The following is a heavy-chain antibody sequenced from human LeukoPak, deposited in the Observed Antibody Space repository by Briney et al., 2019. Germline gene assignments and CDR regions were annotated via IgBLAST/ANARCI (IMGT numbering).Heavy chain of an antibody. Sequence: GASVKVSCKASGYTFTGYYMHWVRQAPGQGLEWMGWINPNSGGTNYAQKFQGRVTMTRDTSISTAYMELSRLRSDDTAVYYCARVGTAMVTAYYYTDVWGKGTTVTVSS. V-gene: IGHV1-2*02. D-gene: IGHD5-18*01. CDR3: ARVGTAMVTAYYYTDV. CDR1: GYTFTGYY. CDR2: INPNSGGT. J-gene: IGHJ6*03.